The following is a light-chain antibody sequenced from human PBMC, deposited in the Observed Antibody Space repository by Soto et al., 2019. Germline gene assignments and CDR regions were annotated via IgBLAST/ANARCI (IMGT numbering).Light chain of an antibody. Sequence: EILMTQSPATLSVSPVETGTLSFMASQSVSTKLAWYQQKPGQAPRLLINGASTRATGIPARFSGSGSGTEFTLTISRLEPEDFAVYYCQQYGSSPGTFGQGTKVDI. CDR3: QQYGSSPGT. CDR2: GAS. V-gene: IGKV3-15*01. J-gene: IGKJ1*01. CDR1: QSVSTK.